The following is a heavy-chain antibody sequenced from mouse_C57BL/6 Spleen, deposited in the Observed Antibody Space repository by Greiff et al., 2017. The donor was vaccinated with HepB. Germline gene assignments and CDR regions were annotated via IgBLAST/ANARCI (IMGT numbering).Heavy chain of an antibody. CDR3: ARWGTVVATDY. Sequence: VQLKPPGAELVMPGASVKLSCKASGYTFTSYWMHWVKQRPGQGLEWIGEIDPSDSYTNYNQKFKGKSTLTVDKSSSTAYMQLSSLTSEDSAVYYCARWGTVVATDYWGQGTTLTVSS. D-gene: IGHD1-1*01. CDR1: GYTFTSYW. CDR2: IDPSDSYT. V-gene: IGHV1-69*01. J-gene: IGHJ2*01.